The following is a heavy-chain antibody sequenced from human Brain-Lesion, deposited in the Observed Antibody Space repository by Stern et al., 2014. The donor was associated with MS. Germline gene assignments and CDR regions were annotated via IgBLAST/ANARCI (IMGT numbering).Heavy chain of an antibody. J-gene: IGHJ6*02. V-gene: IGHV1-2*02. D-gene: IGHD3-3*01. Sequence: VQLVESGGDVNKPGDSLKVSCKASGFIFTGYYIHWVRQAPGQGLEWMAWITPNSRGPNYAENVQGRVTMSRDTSISTAYVELSSLTSDDTAVYYCARDQRGITIFGVVTDYYYLGMDVWGQGTTVTVS. CDR3: ARDQRGITIFGVVTDYYYLGMDV. CDR1: GFIFTGYY. CDR2: ITPNSRGP.